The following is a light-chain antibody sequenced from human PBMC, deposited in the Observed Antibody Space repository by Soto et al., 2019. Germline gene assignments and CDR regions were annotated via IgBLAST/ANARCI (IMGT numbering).Light chain of an antibody. CDR3: ISYTSSSTLYV. V-gene: IGLV2-14*01. CDR2: DVS. CDR1: SSDVGGYNY. J-gene: IGLJ1*01. Sequence: QSALTQPASASGSPGQSITISCTGTSSDVGGYNYVSWYQQHPGKAPKLMIYDVSNRPSGVSNRFSGSKSGNTASLTISGLQAEDEADYYCISYTSSSTLYVFGTGTKLTLL.